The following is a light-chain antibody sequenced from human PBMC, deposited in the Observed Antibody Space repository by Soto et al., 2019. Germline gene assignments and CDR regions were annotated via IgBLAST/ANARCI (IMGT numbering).Light chain of an antibody. V-gene: IGKV3-15*01. CDR1: QSVRHQ. Sequence: EIVMTQAQATLSVSPGERATLSCWAMQSVRHQLAWYQQKPGQAPRLLIYGASTRATGIPARFSGSGSGTEFTHTISSLQSEDFEVYYCQQYNNWPPWTFGQGTNVEIK. CDR3: QQYNNWPPWT. CDR2: GAS. J-gene: IGKJ1*01.